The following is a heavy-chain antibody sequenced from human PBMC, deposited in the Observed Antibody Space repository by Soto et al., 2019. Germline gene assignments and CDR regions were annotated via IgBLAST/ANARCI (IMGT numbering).Heavy chain of an antibody. CDR3: ARALIQLWPHYYYGTDV. D-gene: IGHD5-18*01. CDR1: GGSITSGDYY. CDR2: IYYSGST. J-gene: IGHJ6*02. V-gene: IGHV4-30-4*01. Sequence: QVQLQESGPGLVKPSQTLSLTCTVSGGSITSGDYYWSWIRQPPGKGLEWIGYIYYSGSTYHNPSLKSRVTISVDTSKNQFSLKLSSVTAADTAMYYCARALIQLWPHYYYGTDVWGQGTTVTVSS.